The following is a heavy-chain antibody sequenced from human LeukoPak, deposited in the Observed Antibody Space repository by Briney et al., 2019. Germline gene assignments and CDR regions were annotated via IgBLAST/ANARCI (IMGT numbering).Heavy chain of an antibody. CDR1: GGSFSGYY. V-gene: IGHV4-34*01. CDR3: AREYPSGYFDY. D-gene: IGHD2/OR15-2a*01. CDR2: INHSGST. Sequence: PSETLSLTCAVYGGSFSGYYWSWIRQPPGKGLEWIGEINHSGSTNYNPSLKSRVTISVDTSKNQFSLKLSSVTAADTAVYYCAREYPSGYFDYWGQGTLVTVSS. J-gene: IGHJ4*02.